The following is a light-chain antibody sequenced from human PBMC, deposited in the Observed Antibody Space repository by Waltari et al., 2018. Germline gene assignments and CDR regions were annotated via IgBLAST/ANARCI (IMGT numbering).Light chain of an antibody. J-gene: IGKJ2*01. CDR1: QSLLHSNGYNF. V-gene: IGKV2-28*01. CDR3: MQALQTPNT. CDR2: LGS. Sequence: DIVMTKSPISLPVSPGEPASISCRSSQSLLHSNGYNFLDWYLQKPGQSPQLLIYLGSNRASGVPDRFSGSGSGTDFTLKISRVEAEDVGVYYCMQALQTPNTFGQGTKLEI.